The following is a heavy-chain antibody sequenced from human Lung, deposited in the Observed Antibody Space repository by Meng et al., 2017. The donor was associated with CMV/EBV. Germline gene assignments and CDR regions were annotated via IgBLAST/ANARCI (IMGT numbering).Heavy chain of an antibody. Sequence: SCEASGFSFSIYGMHWVRQAPGKGLEWVALISNDGSNEYYADSVEGRFTISRDNSKNTLYLQMNSLRTEDTAVYYCATVISSYSSIWEYNLYYAYYGMDDXGQGTTVTVSS. V-gene: IGHV3-30-3*01. CDR2: ISNDGSNE. CDR1: GFSFSIYG. D-gene: IGHD6-13*01. CDR3: ATVISSYSSIWEYNLYYAYYGMDD. J-gene: IGHJ6*02.